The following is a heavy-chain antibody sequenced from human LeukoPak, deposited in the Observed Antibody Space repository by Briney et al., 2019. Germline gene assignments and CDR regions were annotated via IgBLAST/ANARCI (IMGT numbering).Heavy chain of an antibody. CDR1: GFTFDDYA. Sequence: GGSLRLSCAASGFTFDDYAMHWVRQAPGKGLEWVSGISWNSGSIGYADSVKGRFTISRDNAKNSLYLQMNSLRAEDTALYYCAKDHLGRSGYYSLLDYWGQGTLVTVSS. CDR3: AKDHLGRSGYYSLLDY. CDR2: ISWNSGSI. V-gene: IGHV3-9*01. D-gene: IGHD3-22*01. J-gene: IGHJ4*02.